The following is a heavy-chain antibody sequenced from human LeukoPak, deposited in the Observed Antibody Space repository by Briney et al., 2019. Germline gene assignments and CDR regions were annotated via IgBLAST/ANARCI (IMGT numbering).Heavy chain of an antibody. Sequence: GGSLRLSCAASGFTFRSYAMSWVRQAPGKGLEWVSAISGSGGSGGSTDYADSVKGRFTISRDNSKNTLYLQMNSLRAEETAVYYCAKVPHYYYGWGSFQFDYWGKGTLVAVS. CDR1: GFTFRSYA. CDR2: ISGSGGSGGST. CDR3: AKVPHYYYGWGSFQFDY. V-gene: IGHV3-23*01. J-gene: IGHJ4*02. D-gene: IGHD3-10*01.